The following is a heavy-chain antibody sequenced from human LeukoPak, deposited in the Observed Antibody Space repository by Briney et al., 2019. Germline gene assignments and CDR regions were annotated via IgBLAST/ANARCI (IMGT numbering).Heavy chain of an antibody. CDR3: ARGHGDTAMVSAEYFQH. J-gene: IGHJ1*01. V-gene: IGHV1-69*13. D-gene: IGHD5-18*01. CDR2: IIPIFGTA. CDR1: GGTFSSYA. Sequence: ASVKVSCKASGGTFSSYAISWVRQAPGQGLEWMGGIIPIFGTANYAQKFQGRVTITADESTSTAYMELSSLRSEDTAVYYCARGHGDTAMVSAEYFQHWGQGTLVTVSS.